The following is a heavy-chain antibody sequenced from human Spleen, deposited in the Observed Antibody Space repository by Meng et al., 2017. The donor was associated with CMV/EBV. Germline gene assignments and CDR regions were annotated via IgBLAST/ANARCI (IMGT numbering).Heavy chain of an antibody. V-gene: IGHV3-21*01. CDR2: ISSTTSYI. Sequence: ASGFTVSSYSMNWVRQAPGGGLEWVSLISSTTSYIYYADSVMGRFTISRDNAKNSLYLQMNSLRADDTAVYYCARVEGVAAAGWFDSWGLGTLVTVSS. CDR1: GFTVSSYS. D-gene: IGHD6-13*01. J-gene: IGHJ5*01. CDR3: ARVEGVAAAGWFDS.